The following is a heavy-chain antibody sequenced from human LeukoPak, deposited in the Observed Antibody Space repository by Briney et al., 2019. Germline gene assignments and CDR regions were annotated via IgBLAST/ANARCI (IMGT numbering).Heavy chain of an antibody. CDR1: GFTFSSYA. V-gene: IGHV3-23*01. CDR2: ISGSGGSP. D-gene: IGHD6-19*01. Sequence: GGSLRLSCTGSGFTFSSYAMSWVRQAPGKGLEWVSAISGSGGSPYYADSVKGRFTISRDNSKNTLYLQMNSLRAEDTAVYYCAKDRYTSDLYYFDYWGQGTLVTVSS. CDR3: AKDRYTSDLYYFDY. J-gene: IGHJ4*02.